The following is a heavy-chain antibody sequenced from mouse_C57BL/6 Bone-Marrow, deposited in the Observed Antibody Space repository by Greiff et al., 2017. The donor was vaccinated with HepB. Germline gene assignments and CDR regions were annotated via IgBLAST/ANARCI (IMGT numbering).Heavy chain of an antibody. V-gene: IGHV1-81*01. Sequence: VQLQQSGAELARPGASVKLSCKASGYTFTSYGISWVKQRTGQGLDWIGEFYPRSGNTYYNEKFKGKATLTADKSSSQAYMELRSLTSEDSAVYFCARNYYDYYAMDDWGQGTSVTVSS. D-gene: IGHD2-1*01. CDR3: ARNYYDYYAMDD. J-gene: IGHJ4*01. CDR1: GYTFTSYG. CDR2: FYPRSGNT.